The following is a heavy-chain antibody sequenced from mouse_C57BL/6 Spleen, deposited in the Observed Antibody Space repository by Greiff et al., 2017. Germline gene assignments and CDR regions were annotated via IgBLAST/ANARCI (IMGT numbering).Heavy chain of an antibody. Sequence: QVQLQQSGPELVKPGASVKISCKASGYTFTDYYINWVKQRPGQGLEWIGWIFPGSGSTYYNEKFKGKATLTVDKSSSTAYMLLSSLTSEDSAVYFCARRGMVVATPYYAMDYWGQGTSVTVSS. CDR2: IFPGSGST. V-gene: IGHV1-75*01. J-gene: IGHJ4*01. D-gene: IGHD1-1*02. CDR3: ARRGMVVATPYYAMDY. CDR1: GYTFTDYY.